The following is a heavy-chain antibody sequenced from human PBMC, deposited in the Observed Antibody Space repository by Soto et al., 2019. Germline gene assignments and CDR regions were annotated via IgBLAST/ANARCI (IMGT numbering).Heavy chain of an antibody. CDR2: SSIGGDKT. CDR3: AKWDGYGDH. Sequence: EVQLLESGGDLIQPGGSLRLSCAASGFTFSSNSFTWVRQAPGKGLEYVSGSSIGGDKTWHADSVKGRFTVSRDNSKNTVYLQMNSLRVDDTAVYYCAKWDGYGDHWGQGTLVTVSS. CDR1: GFTFSSNS. D-gene: IGHD5-12*01. J-gene: IGHJ5*02. V-gene: IGHV3-23*01.